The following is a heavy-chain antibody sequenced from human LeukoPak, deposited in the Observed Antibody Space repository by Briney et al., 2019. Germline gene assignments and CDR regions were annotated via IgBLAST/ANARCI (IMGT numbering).Heavy chain of an antibody. CDR1: GYTFTGYY. Sequence: ASVKVSCKASGYTFTGYYMHWVRQAPGQGLEWMGRINPNSGGTNYAQKFQGRVTMTRDTPISTAYMELSRLRSDDTAVYYCARDRDGYDYLNYWGQGTLVTVSS. CDR2: INPNSGGT. D-gene: IGHD5-12*01. V-gene: IGHV1-2*06. J-gene: IGHJ4*02. CDR3: ARDRDGYDYLNY.